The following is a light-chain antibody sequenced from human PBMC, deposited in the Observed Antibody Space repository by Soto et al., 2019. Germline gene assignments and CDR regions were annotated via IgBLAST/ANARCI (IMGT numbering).Light chain of an antibody. CDR3: QQFSSYPLT. J-gene: IGKJ4*01. CDR2: DAS. V-gene: IGKV3-20*01. CDR1: QTVRNNY. Sequence: FLLTQTPGTLSLSPGERATLSCRASQTVRNNYLAWYQQKPGQAPRLLIYDASSRATGIPDRFSGGGSGTDFTLTISRLEPEDFAVYYCQQFSSYPLTFGGGTKVDI.